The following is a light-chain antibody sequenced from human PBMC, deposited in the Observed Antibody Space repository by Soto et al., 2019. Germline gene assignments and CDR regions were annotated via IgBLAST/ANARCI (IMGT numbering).Light chain of an antibody. J-gene: IGLJ1*01. CDR1: SSDVGGYNY. CDR3: SSYTSSSTQV. CDR2: EVS. Sequence: QPGLTHPAPVTACPGQSITISCTGTSSDVGGYNYVSWYQQHPGKAPKLMIYEVSNRPSGVSNRFSGSKSGNTASLTISGLQAEDEADYYCSSYTSSSTQVFGTGARSPS. V-gene: IGLV2-14*01.